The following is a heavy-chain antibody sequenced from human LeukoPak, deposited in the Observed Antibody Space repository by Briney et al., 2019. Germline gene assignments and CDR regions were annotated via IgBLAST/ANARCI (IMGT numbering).Heavy chain of an antibody. V-gene: IGHV4-39*01. Sequence: SETLSLTCTVSGVSISTDNFYWGWIRQPPGKGLEWIGTFYYSGTTYYNPSLKSRLTISVDTSKNQFSPKLSSVTAADTSVYYCARHRESDFGYYYYMDVWGKGTTVTVSS. J-gene: IGHJ6*03. CDR2: FYYSGTT. D-gene: IGHD4-17*01. CDR1: GVSISTDNFY. CDR3: ARHRESDFGYYYYMDV.